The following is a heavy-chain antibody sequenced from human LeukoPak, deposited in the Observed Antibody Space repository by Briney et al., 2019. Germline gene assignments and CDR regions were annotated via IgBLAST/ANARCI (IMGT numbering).Heavy chain of an antibody. V-gene: IGHV3-21*01. J-gene: IGHJ4*02. Sequence: GGSLRLSCAASGFTFSSHSMNWVRQAPGKGLEWVSSISSSSSYIYYADSVKGRFTISRDNAKNSLYLQMNSLRAEDTAVYYCARDERGYDSSGYYYVEGTFDYWGQGTLVTVSS. D-gene: IGHD3-22*01. CDR2: ISSSSSYI. CDR1: GFTFSSHS. CDR3: ARDERGYDSSGYYYVEGTFDY.